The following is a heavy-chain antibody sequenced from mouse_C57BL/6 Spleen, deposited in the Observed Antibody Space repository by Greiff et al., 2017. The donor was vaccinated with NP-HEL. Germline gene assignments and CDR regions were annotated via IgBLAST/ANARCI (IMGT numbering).Heavy chain of an antibody. J-gene: IGHJ2*01. CDR1: GFTFSDYG. V-gene: IGHV5-17*01. Sequence: VQLKESGGGLVKPGGSLKLSCAASGFTFSDYGMHWVRQAPEKGLEWVAYISSGSSTSYYADTVKGRFTISRDNAKNTLFLQMTSLRSEDTAMYYCARNYYGSSLDYWGQGTTLTVSS. CDR3: ARNYYGSSLDY. D-gene: IGHD1-1*01. CDR2: ISSGSSTS.